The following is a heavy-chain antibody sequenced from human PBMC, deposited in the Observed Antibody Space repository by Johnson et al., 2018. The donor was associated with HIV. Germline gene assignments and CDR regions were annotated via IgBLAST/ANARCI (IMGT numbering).Heavy chain of an antibody. D-gene: IGHD3-16*01. CDR1: GFTFSSYA. CDR2: LSYDGSNK. Sequence: QEQLVESGGGVVQPGRSLRLSCAASGFTFSSYAMHWVRQAPGKGLEWVAVLSYDGSNKYYADSVKGRFTISRDNSKNTLYLQMNSLRPEDPAVYYCARDQDLWGFDAFDIWGQGTMITVSS. CDR3: ARDQDLWGFDAFDI. J-gene: IGHJ3*02. V-gene: IGHV3-30*04.